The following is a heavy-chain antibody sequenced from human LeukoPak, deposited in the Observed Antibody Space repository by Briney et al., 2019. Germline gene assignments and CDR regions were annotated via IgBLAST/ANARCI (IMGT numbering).Heavy chain of an antibody. CDR1: AFTLNDSS. J-gene: IGHJ6*02. D-gene: IGHD3-22*01. CDR2: INWNGVST. Sequence: PGGSLRLSCAAAAFTLNDSSMSSVRQAPGKGLEWVSGINWNGVSTGYADSVKGRFTISRDNAENSLYLQMSSLRAEDTALYYWASVQNYDSNGSTLYNYNDDGMVVLGQRATVTVSS. CDR3: ASVQNYDSNGSTLYNYNDDGMVV. V-gene: IGHV3-20*04.